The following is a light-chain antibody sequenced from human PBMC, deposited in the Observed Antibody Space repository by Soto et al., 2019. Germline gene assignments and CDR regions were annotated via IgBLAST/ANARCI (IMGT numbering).Light chain of an antibody. CDR1: QGIGSA. Sequence: AIQLTQSPSSLSASVGVRVTITCRARQGIGSALSWYQQKPGKAPKLLICVASSLESGVPSRFSGSGSGTDFNLTISSLQPEDFATYYCQQFNVFGGGTKV. V-gene: IGKV1-13*02. CDR3: QQFNV. CDR2: VAS. J-gene: IGKJ4*01.